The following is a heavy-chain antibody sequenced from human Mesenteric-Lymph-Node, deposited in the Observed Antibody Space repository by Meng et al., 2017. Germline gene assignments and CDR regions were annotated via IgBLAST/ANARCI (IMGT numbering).Heavy chain of an antibody. V-gene: IGHV1-18*01. J-gene: IGHJ4*02. CDR1: GYTFSSYG. CDR3: ATVPGVGQYYDSSGYYLDF. D-gene: IGHD3-22*01. Sequence: ASVKVSCKASGYTFSSYGIIWVRQAPGQGLEWMGWISVYNGNTNYAQKLQGRVTMTTDTSTSTAYMELRSLRSDDTAVYYCATVPGVGQYYDSSGYYLDFWGQGTLVTVSS. CDR2: ISVYNGNT.